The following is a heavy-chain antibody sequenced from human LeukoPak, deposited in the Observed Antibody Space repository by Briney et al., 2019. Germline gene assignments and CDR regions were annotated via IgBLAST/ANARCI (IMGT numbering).Heavy chain of an antibody. CDR1: GYAIRGVYH. J-gene: IGHJ5*02. CDR3: ARDLSMVRGVIRDRWFDP. CDR2: IQHGGAT. D-gene: IGHD3-10*01. Sequence: SETLSLTCAVSGYAIRGVYHWGWLRQPLGKGLEWIGSIQHGGATYYNPSLKSRVTISVDTSKNQFSLKLSSVTAADTAVYYCARDLSMVRGVIRDRWFDPWGQGTLVTVSS. V-gene: IGHV4-38-2*02.